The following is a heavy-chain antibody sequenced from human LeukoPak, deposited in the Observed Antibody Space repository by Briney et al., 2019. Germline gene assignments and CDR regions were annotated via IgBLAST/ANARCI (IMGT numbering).Heavy chain of an antibody. Sequence: GGSLRLSCAASGFTFGSNWMSWVRQAPGKGLEWVANIKKDGSEKYYVDSVKGRFTISRDNAKNSLYLQMNSLRDEDTAVYYCARDSGYNYYGMDVWGQGTTVTVSS. D-gene: IGHD1-26*01. CDR3: ARDSGYNYYGMDV. CDR2: IKKDGSEK. CDR1: GFTFGSNW. J-gene: IGHJ6*02. V-gene: IGHV3-7*01.